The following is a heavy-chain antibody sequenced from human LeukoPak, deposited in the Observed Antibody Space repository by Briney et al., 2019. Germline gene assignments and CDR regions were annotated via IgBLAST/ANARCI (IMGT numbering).Heavy chain of an antibody. D-gene: IGHD3-9*01. J-gene: IGHJ4*02. CDR3: ARDNQPYDILTGYYASPWDY. CDR1: GYTFTSYA. CDR2: INTNTGNP. Sequence: ASVKVSCKASGYTFTSYAMNWVRQAPGQGLEWMGWINTNTGNPTYAQGFTGRFVFSLDTSVSTAYLQISSLKAEDTAVYYCARDNQPYDILTGYYASPWDYWGXGTLVTVSS. V-gene: IGHV7-4-1*02.